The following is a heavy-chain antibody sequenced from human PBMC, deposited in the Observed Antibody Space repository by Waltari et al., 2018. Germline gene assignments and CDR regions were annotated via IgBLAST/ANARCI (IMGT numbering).Heavy chain of an antibody. J-gene: IGHJ4*02. CDR1: GGAISTYY. V-gene: IGHV4-4*07. CDR2: IYTSGTT. D-gene: IGHD1-20*01. Sequence: QVQLQESGPRLVKPSETLSLTCTVSGGAISTYYWNWIRTPAGKGLEWIGRIYTSGTTNYNPSLKSRVTMSVVTSKNQFSLKMSSVTAADTAVYYCARMVVDNWNGGYFDYWGQGSLVTVSS. CDR3: ARMVVDNWNGGYFDY.